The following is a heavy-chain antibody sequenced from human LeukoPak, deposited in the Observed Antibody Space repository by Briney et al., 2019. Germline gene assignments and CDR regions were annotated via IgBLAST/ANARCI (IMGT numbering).Heavy chain of an antibody. J-gene: IGHJ5*02. CDR1: GFTFSSYA. Sequence: PGGSLRLSCAASGFTFSSYAMSWVRQAPGKGLEWVSAISGSGGSTYYADSVKGRFTISRDNSKNTLYLQMNSLRAENTAVYYCAKHRYCSGGSCYMRWFDPWGQGTLVTVSS. CDR3: AKHRYCSGGSCYMRWFDP. CDR2: ISGSGGST. D-gene: IGHD2-15*01. V-gene: IGHV3-23*01.